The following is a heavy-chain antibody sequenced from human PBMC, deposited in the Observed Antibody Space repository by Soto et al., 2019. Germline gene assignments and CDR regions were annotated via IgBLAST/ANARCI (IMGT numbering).Heavy chain of an antibody. V-gene: IGHV3-15*07. CDR3: TTDLNRVYDFWSGYPKSGSYYYGMYF. CDR1: GFPPRNGA. J-gene: IGHJ6*02. CDR2: IKSKTDGGTT. Sequence: YLRLRWAASGFPPRNGAMNLCRHALGQDIEWVGRIKSKTDGGTTDYAAPVKGRFTISRDDSKNTLYLQMNSLKTEDTAVYYCTTDLNRVYDFWSGYPKSGSYYYGMYFWGQGT. D-gene: IGHD3-3*01.